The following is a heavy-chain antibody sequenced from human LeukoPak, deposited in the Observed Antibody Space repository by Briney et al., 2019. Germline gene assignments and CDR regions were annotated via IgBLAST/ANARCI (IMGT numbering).Heavy chain of an antibody. V-gene: IGHV1-69*13. J-gene: IGHJ4*02. CDR1: GGTFSSYA. CDR3: ARVPYRSSSSGFIDY. D-gene: IGHD6-6*01. CDR2: IIPIFGTA. Sequence: ASVKVSCKASGGTFSSYAISWVRQAPGQGLEWMGGIIPIFGTANYAQKFQGRVTITADESTSTAYMELSSLRSEDTALYYCARVPYRSSSSGFIDYWGQGTLVTVSS.